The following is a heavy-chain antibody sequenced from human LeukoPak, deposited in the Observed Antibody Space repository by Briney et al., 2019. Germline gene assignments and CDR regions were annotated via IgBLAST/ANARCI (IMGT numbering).Heavy chain of an antibody. CDR3: ARQDSSGYYYEGYFQH. Sequence: PSETLSLTCTVSGGPISSGSYYWSWIRQPAGKGLEWIGRIYTSGSTNYNPSLKSRVTISVDTSKNQFSLKLRSVTAADTAVYYCARQDSSGYYYEGYFQHWGQGTLVTVSS. CDR2: IYTSGST. CDR1: GGPISSGSYY. V-gene: IGHV4-61*02. D-gene: IGHD3-22*01. J-gene: IGHJ1*01.